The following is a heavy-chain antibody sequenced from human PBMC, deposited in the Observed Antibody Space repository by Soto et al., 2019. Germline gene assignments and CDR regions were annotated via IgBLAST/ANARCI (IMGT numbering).Heavy chain of an antibody. CDR1: GFTFSTHG. CDR3: GRDGALGDTAVVDS. D-gene: IGHD5-18*01. Sequence: VQLVESGGGVVQPGKSLRLSCAATGFTFSTHGMHWVRQAPGKGLEWVAVIWYDGSNKYHGDALKGRFTISRDNSKNILYLPIDDRRAEDTAVYYCGRDGALGDTAVVDSWGQGTLVTVSS. CDR2: IWYDGSNK. V-gene: IGHV3-33*01. J-gene: IGHJ4*02.